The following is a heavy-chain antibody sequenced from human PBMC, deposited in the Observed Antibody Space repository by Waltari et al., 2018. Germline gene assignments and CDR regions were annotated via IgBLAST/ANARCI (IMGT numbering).Heavy chain of an antibody. CDR1: GGSISSYY. V-gene: IGHV4-59*01. CDR2: IYYSGST. Sequence: QVQLQESGPGLVKPSETLSLTCTVSGGSISSYYWSWIRQPPGKGLEWIGYIYYSGSTNYNPSLQSRVPISLDTSKNQCSLKLSSVTAADTAVYYCARAHFNDILTGYRGDAFDIWGQGTMVTVSS. D-gene: IGHD3-9*01. J-gene: IGHJ3*02. CDR3: ARAHFNDILTGYRGDAFDI.